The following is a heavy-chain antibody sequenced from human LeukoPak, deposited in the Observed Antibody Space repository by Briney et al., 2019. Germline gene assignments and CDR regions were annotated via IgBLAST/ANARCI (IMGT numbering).Heavy chain of an antibody. CDR1: GFTFSSYA. CDR3: AKDATTVVTPQYFDY. D-gene: IGHD4-23*01. V-gene: IGHV3-30-3*01. J-gene: IGHJ4*02. Sequence: GRSLRLSCAASGFTFSSYAMHWVRQAPGKGLEWVAVISYDGSNKYYADSVKGRFTISRDNSKNTLYLQVNSLRAEDTAIYYCAKDATTVVTPQYFDYWGQGTLVTVSS. CDR2: ISYDGSNK.